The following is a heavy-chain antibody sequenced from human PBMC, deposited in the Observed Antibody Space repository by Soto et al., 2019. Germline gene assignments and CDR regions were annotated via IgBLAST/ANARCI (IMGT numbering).Heavy chain of an antibody. CDR1: GGTFSSYA. CDR3: ARGPPGSSSWYWYFDL. D-gene: IGHD6-13*01. V-gene: IGHV1-69*01. Sequence: QVQLVQSGAEVKKPGSSVKVSCKASGGTFSSYAISWVRQAPGQGLEWMGGIIPIFGTANYAQKFQGRVTITADESTSTAYVELSGLRSEDTAVYYCARGPPGSSSWYWYFDLWGRGTLVSVSS. J-gene: IGHJ2*01. CDR2: IIPIFGTA.